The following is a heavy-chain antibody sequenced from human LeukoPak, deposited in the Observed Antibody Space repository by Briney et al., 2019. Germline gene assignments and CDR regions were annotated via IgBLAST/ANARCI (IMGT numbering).Heavy chain of an antibody. D-gene: IGHD2-2*01. CDR1: GGSISTYY. V-gene: IGHV4-4*07. Sequence: PSETLSLTCTVSGGSISTYYWSWIRQSAGKGLEWIGRVYTSGSTSYNPSLKSRVTMSVGTSKNQFSLKLSSVTAADTAVYYCARGSRTSSSADFDYWGQGTLVTVSS. J-gene: IGHJ4*02. CDR2: VYTSGST. CDR3: ARGSRTSSSADFDY.